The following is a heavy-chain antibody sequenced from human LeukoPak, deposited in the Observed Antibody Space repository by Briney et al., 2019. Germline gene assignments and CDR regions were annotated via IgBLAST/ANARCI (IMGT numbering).Heavy chain of an antibody. CDR1: GYTFTGYH. CDR2: INPYSGDT. D-gene: IGHD6-13*01. CDR3: ARDQGSLTRSWYTGY. Sequence: GASVKVSCKASGYTFTGYHIHWVRQAPGQGLEWMGRINPYSGDTNFAQKFQGRVTMTRDTSINTAYMDLSSLTPDDTAVYFCARDQGSLTRSWYTGYWGQGTQVTVSS. J-gene: IGHJ4*02. V-gene: IGHV1-2*06.